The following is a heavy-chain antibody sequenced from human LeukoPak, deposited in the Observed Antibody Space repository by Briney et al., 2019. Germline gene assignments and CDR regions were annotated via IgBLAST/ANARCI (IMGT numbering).Heavy chain of an antibody. J-gene: IGHJ4*02. CDR2: INPNSGGT. D-gene: IGHD5-18*01. CDR1: GYTFTGYD. V-gene: IGHV1-2*02. Sequence: ASVKVSCKASGYTFTGYDMHWVRQAPGQGLEWMGWINPNSGGTNYAQKFQGRVTMTRDTSISTAYMELSRLRSDDTAVYYCARLPIVDTAVVSDYWGQGTLVTVSS. CDR3: ARLPIVDTAVVSDY.